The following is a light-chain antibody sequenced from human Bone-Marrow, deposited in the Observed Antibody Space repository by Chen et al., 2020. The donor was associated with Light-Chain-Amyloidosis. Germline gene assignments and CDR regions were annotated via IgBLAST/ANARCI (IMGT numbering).Light chain of an antibody. V-gene: IGKV3-20*01. Sequence: EIVLTQSPGTLSLSPGEGANLSCRASQTISSNYLTWYQQKFGQAPRLLIYGSSSRATGIPDRFTDSGSGTDFTLTINRLGPEDFAMYYCQQYGTSPLTFGGGTKVEIK. CDR2: GSS. J-gene: IGKJ4*01. CDR1: QTISSNY. CDR3: QQYGTSPLT.